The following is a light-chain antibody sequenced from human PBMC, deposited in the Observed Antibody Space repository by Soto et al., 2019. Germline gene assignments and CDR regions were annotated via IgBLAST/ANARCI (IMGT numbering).Light chain of an antibody. Sequence: DVQMTQSPSSLSAFVGDRVTITCLASQGIAPYLAWFQQKPGKVPKLLIYATSTLQSRVPSRFSGSGSGTDWTLTISSLQPEDIGTYYCQKYHCAPLTFGGGTKVEIK. J-gene: IGKJ4*01. CDR1: QGIAPY. V-gene: IGKV1-27*01. CDR3: QKYHCAPLT. CDR2: ATS.